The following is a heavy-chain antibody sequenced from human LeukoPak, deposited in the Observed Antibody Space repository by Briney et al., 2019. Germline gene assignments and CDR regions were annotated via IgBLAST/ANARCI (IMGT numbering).Heavy chain of an antibody. J-gene: IGHJ4*02. V-gene: IGHV3-33*01. D-gene: IGHD6-19*01. CDR3: ASSSGWYLSSDY. CDR1: GFTFRTYG. Sequence: GGSLRLSCAASGFTFRTYGMHWVRQAPGKGLEWVAVIWYDGSDKYHADSVKGRFTISRDNSKNMLYLQMNSLRAEDTAVYYCASSSGWYLSSDYWGQGTLVTVSS. CDR2: IWYDGSDK.